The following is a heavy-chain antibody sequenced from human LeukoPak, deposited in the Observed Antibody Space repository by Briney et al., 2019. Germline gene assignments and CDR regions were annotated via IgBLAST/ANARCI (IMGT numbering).Heavy chain of an antibody. CDR2: ISYDGSKT. CDR1: GFTFRTYG. D-gene: IGHD2-8*02. Sequence: GGSLRLSCELSGFTFRTYGMYWVRQAPGKGLESVAVISYDGSKTYYADSVKGRSTISRDNPKNTVYLQLNSLTSDDTAVYYCARLPPSVYGVGTGVIDYWGQGTLVTVSS. J-gene: IGHJ4*02. V-gene: IGHV3-30*03. CDR3: ARLPPSVYGVGTGVIDY.